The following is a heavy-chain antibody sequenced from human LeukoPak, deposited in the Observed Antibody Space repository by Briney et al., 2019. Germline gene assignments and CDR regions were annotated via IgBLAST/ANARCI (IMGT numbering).Heavy chain of an antibody. CDR1: GGSFSGYY. D-gene: IGHD3-10*01. CDR2: INHSGST. V-gene: IGHV4-34*01. Sequence: PSETLSLTCAVYGGSFSGYYWSWIRQPPGKGLEWIGEINHSGSTNYNPSLKSRVTISVDTSKNQFSLKLSSVTAADTAVYYCARLLTYYGSGSSPDYWGQGTLVTVSS. J-gene: IGHJ4*02. CDR3: ARLLTYYGSGSSPDY.